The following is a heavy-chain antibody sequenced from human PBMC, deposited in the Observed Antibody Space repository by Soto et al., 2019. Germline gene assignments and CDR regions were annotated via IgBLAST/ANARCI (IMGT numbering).Heavy chain of an antibody. V-gene: IGHV3-48*02. CDR3: VRESPSSQWLPTRYFDY. CDR1: RFTFSDYS. Sequence: EVQLVESGGDLVQPGGSLRLSCAASRFTFSDYSMNWVRQAPGKGLEWVSYISGGGETIYYADSVRGRFTISRDNAKNSLFLQMNSLRDEDTAVYYCVRESPSSQWLPTRYFDYWGQGTLVTVSS. J-gene: IGHJ4*02. D-gene: IGHD6-19*01. CDR2: ISGGGETI.